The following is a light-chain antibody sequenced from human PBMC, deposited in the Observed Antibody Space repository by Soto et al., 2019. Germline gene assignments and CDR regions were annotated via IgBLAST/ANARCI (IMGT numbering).Light chain of an antibody. J-gene: IGKJ1*01. CDR3: QHCGTSLWT. Sequence: EIVLTQSPGTLSLSPGERATLSCRASRSVSNSFLACYQQHPGQAPRLLIYGASKRATGIPARFSGSGSGTELPLTISIREPQDSAVYYCQHCGTSLWTFGQGTKVEI. CDR2: GAS. V-gene: IGKV3-20*01. CDR1: RSVSNSF.